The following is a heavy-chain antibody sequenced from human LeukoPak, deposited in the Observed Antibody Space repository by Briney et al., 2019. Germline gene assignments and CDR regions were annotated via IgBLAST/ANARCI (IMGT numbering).Heavy chain of an antibody. CDR1: GFTFSSYG. CDR3: ASSIAVAGTSS. D-gene: IGHD6-19*01. Sequence: TGGSLRLSRAASGFTFSSYGMHWVRQAPGKGLEWVAVIWYDGSNKYYADSVKGRFTISRDNSKNTLYLQMNSLRAEDTAVYYCASSIAVAGTSSWGQGTLVTVSS. J-gene: IGHJ5*02. CDR2: IWYDGSNK. V-gene: IGHV3-33*01.